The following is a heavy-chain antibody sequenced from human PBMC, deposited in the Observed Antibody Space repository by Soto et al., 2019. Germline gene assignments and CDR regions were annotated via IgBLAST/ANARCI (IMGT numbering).Heavy chain of an antibody. CDR1: GFTFSNYV. CDR3: ARRPFFSFDS. J-gene: IGHJ4*02. Sequence: GGSLRLSCVAPGFTFSNYVMSWVRQAPGKGLECVAAIAGNGGILYYTDSVKGRFSISRDNSKNTLHLQMNSLRAEDTAVYYCARRPFFSFDSWGQGIMLTVSS. V-gene: IGHV3-23*01. CDR2: IAGNGGIL.